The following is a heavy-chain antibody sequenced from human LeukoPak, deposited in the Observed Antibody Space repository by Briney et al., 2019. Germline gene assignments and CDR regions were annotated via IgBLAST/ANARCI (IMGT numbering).Heavy chain of an antibody. J-gene: IGHJ3*02. V-gene: IGHV1-69*04. CDR3: AKGYCSSSSCYSYAFDI. CDR1: GGTFSSYA. CDR2: IIPILGIV. D-gene: IGHD2-2*01. Sequence: ASVKVSCKASGGTFSSYAISWVRQAPGQGLEWMGRIIPILGIVNYAQKFQGRVTITADKSTSTAYMELSSLRSEDTAVYYCAKGYCSSSSCYSYAFDIWGQGTVVTVSS.